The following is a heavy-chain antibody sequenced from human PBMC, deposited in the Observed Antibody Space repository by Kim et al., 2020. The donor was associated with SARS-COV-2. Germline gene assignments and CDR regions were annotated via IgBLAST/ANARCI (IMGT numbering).Heavy chain of an antibody. J-gene: IGHJ4*02. D-gene: IGHD5-18*01. CDR3: ARSHVDTAMVSPFFDY. CDR1: GYSFTSYW. CDR2: IYPGDSDT. Sequence: GESLKISCKGSGYSFTSYWIGWVRQMPGKGLEWMGIIYPGDSDTRYSPSFQGQVTISADKSISTAYLQWSSLKASDTAMYYCARSHVDTAMVSPFFDYWGQGTLVTVSS. V-gene: IGHV5-51*01.